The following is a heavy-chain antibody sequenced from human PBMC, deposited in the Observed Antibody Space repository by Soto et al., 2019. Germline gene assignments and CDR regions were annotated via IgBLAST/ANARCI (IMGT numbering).Heavy chain of an antibody. CDR3: AKDRLGGNFDY. Sequence: GGSLRLSCAASGFTFNNYAMNWVRQAPGKGLEWVATISGTGGSTYYADSVKGRFTIPRDNSKNTLYLQMNSLRFEDTAVYYCAKDRLGGNFDYWGQGTQVTVSS. V-gene: IGHV3-23*01. CDR2: ISGTGGST. J-gene: IGHJ4*02. CDR1: GFTFNNYA.